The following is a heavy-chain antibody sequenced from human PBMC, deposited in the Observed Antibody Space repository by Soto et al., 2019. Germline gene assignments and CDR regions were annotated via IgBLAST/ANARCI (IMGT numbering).Heavy chain of an antibody. CDR2: SFDSGTT. J-gene: IGHJ4*02. CDR3: ARGPSGDKVHY. Sequence: QVQLQESGPGLVKPSQTLSLTCTVSGGSITSDYSCWSWIRQPPGEGLEWIGHSFDSGTTYTNPSLRSQVAISLDTSKNPFSLTLSSVTAADTAVYYCARGPSGDKVHYWGQGALVTVSS. V-gene: IGHV4-30-4*01. D-gene: IGHD7-27*01. CDR1: GGSITSDYSC.